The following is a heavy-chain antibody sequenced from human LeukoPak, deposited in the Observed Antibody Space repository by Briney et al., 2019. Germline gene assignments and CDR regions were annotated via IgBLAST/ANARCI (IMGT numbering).Heavy chain of an antibody. CDR1: GGAINNHY. V-gene: IGHV4-59*11. CDR3: ARGYCSGGSCYSYYYYNYMDV. Sequence: PSETLSLTCTVSGGAINNHYWSWIRQPPGKGLEWIGDIYYTGITTYNPYLKSRVTISVDTSKKQFSLKLSSVTAADTAMYYCARGYCSGGSCYSYYYYNYMDVWGKGTTVTVSS. J-gene: IGHJ6*03. D-gene: IGHD2-15*01. CDR2: IYYTGIT.